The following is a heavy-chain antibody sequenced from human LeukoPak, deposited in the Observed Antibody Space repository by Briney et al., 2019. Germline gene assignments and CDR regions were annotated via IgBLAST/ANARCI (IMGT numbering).Heavy chain of an antibody. J-gene: IGHJ6*02. CDR1: GFTFSSYA. V-gene: IGHV3-30-3*01. D-gene: IGHD6-19*01. CDR3: ARYSVDYYYGMDV. Sequence: GGSLRLSCAASGFTFSSYAMHWARQAPGKGLEWVAVISYDGSNKYYADSVKGRFTISRDNSKNTLYLQMNSLRAEDTAVYYCARYSVDYYYGMDVWGQGTTVTVSS. CDR2: ISYDGSNK.